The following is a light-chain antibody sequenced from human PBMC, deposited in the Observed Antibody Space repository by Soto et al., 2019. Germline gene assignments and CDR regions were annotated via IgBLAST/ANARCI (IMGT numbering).Light chain of an antibody. CDR3: QQYGSSAVT. CDR2: GAS. CDR1: QSVSSN. J-gene: IGKJ1*01. Sequence: EIVMTQSPATLSVSPGERATLSCRTSQSVSSNLAWYQQKPGQAPRLLIYGASTRATGIPARFSGSGSGTEFTLTISSLQSEDFAVYCCQQYGSSAVTFGQGTKVEI. V-gene: IGKV3-15*01.